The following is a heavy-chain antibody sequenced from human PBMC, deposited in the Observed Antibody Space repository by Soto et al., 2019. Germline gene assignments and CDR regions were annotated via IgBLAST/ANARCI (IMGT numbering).Heavy chain of an antibody. Sequence: TLSLTCSVSGASVTSDSYYWSWIRQHPGKGLEWIGYISHTGSAFYNPSLKSRVSISIDTSTDKFSLRLSSLTAADTAVYYCARWELRDFDSWGPGTLVTV. D-gene: IGHD1-7*01. CDR3: ARWELRDFDS. CDR1: GASVTSDSYY. CDR2: ISHTGSA. V-gene: IGHV4-31*03. J-gene: IGHJ4*02.